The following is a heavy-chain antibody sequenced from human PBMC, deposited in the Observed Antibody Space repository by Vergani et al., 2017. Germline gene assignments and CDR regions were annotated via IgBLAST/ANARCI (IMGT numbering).Heavy chain of an antibody. Sequence: QVQLVQSGAEVKKPGASVKVSCKASGYTFTSYAMHWVRQAPGQRLEWMGWINAGNGNTKYSQKFQGRVTITRDTSASTAYMELSSLRSEDTAVYYCARDAQLRIAAAGSPYYYYGMDVWGQGTTVTVSS. CDR1: GYTFTSYA. CDR2: INAGNGNT. V-gene: IGHV1-3*01. J-gene: IGHJ6*02. D-gene: IGHD6-13*01. CDR3: ARDAQLRIAAAGSPYYYYGMDV.